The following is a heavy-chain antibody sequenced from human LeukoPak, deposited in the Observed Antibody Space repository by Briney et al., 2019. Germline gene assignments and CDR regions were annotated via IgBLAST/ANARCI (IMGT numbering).Heavy chain of an antibody. Sequence: SETLSLTCADYGGSFSGYYWSWIRQPPGKGLEWIGEINHSGSTNYNPSLKSRVTISVDTSKNQFSLKLSSVTAADTAVYYCARAGAYYGSGIPLDIWGQGTMVTVSS. V-gene: IGHV4-34*01. D-gene: IGHD3-10*01. CDR2: INHSGST. CDR1: GGSFSGYY. CDR3: ARAGAYYGSGIPLDI. J-gene: IGHJ3*02.